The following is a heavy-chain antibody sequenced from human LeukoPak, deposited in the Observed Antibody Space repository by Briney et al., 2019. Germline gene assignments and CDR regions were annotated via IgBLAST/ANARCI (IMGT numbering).Heavy chain of an antibody. Sequence: GSXRLSCAASGFTFSNYAMTWVRQAPGKGLEWVSGISASGDYTYYADSVKGRFTISRDNSKNTLYLQMNSLRAEDTAIYYCAKDGVHTDIVVVVAAPDYWGQGTLVTVSS. CDR1: GFTFSNYA. CDR2: ISASGDYT. D-gene: IGHD2-15*01. J-gene: IGHJ4*02. V-gene: IGHV3-23*01. CDR3: AKDGVHTDIVVVVAAPDY.